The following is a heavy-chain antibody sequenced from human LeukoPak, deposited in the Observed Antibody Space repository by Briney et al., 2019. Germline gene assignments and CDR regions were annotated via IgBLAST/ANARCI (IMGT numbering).Heavy chain of an antibody. D-gene: IGHD1-7*01. V-gene: IGHV3-30-3*01. CDR2: ISYDGSNK. Sequence: PGRSLRLSCAASGFTFSSYAMHWVRQAPGKGLEWVAVISYDGSNKYYADSVKGRFTISRDNSKNTLYLQMNSLRAEDTAVYYCASSETGTTGGYYGMDVRGQGTTVTVSS. CDR3: ASSETGTTGGYYGMDV. J-gene: IGHJ6*02. CDR1: GFTFSSYA.